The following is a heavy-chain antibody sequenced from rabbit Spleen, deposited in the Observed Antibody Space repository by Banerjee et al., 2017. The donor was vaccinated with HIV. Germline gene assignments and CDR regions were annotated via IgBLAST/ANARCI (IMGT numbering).Heavy chain of an antibody. V-gene: IGHV1S40*01. Sequence: QSLEESGGDLVKPGASLTLTCTASGVSFTSTYYMCWVRQAPGKGLEWIACIDTGDSAFTYFASWAKGRFTISITSSTTVTLQVTSLTAADTATYFCARDSGTSFSSYGMDLWGQGTLVPVS. D-gene: IGHD8-1*01. CDR1: GVSFTSTYY. CDR3: ARDSGTSFSSYGMDL. J-gene: IGHJ6*01. CDR2: IDTGDSAFT.